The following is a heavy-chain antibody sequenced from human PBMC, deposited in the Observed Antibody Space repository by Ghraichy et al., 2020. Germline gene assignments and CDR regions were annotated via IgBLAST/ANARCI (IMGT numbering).Heavy chain of an antibody. CDR1: GGSISSSSYY. J-gene: IGHJ3*02. D-gene: IGHD3-3*01. CDR3: ARDLLDRGSTIFGVVINDAFDI. V-gene: IGHV4-39*07. CDR2: IYYSGST. Sequence: SQTLSLTCTVSGGSISSSSYYWGWIRQPPGKGLEWIGSIYYSGSTYYNPSLKSRVTISVDTSKNQFSLKLSYVTAADTAVYYCARDLLDRGSTIFGVVINDAFDIWGQGTMVTVSS.